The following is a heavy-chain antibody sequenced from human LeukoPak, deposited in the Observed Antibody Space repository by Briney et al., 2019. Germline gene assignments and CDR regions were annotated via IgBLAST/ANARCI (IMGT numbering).Heavy chain of an antibody. Sequence: PGGSLRLSCAASGFTFSSYSMNWVHQAPGKGLEWVSSISSSSSYIYYADSVKGRFTISRDNAKNSLYLQMNSLRAEDTAVYYCARDRRGIAAAGTDAFDIWGQGTMVTVSS. CDR3: ARDRRGIAAAGTDAFDI. CDR1: GFTFSSYS. V-gene: IGHV3-21*01. CDR2: ISSSSSYI. D-gene: IGHD6-13*01. J-gene: IGHJ3*02.